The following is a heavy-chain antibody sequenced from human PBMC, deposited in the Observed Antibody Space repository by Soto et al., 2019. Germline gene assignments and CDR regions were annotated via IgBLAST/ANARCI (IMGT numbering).Heavy chain of an antibody. Sequence: GASVKVSCKASGYTFTSYAMHWVRQAPGQRLEWMGWINAGNGNTKYSQKFQGRVTITRDTSASTAYMELSSLRSEDTAVYYRARAGDEYGSGTYFDYWGQGTLVTVSS. CDR1: GYTFTSYA. CDR3: ARAGDEYGSGTYFDY. V-gene: IGHV1-3*01. D-gene: IGHD3-10*01. CDR2: INAGNGNT. J-gene: IGHJ4*02.